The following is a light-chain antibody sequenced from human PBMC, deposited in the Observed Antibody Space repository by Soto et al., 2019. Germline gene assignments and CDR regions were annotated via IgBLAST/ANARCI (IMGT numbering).Light chain of an antibody. J-gene: IGLJ2*01. CDR3: QSYDSSLSVV. Sequence: QAVVTQPPSVSGAPGQRVTISCTGSSSNIGAGYDVHWYQQLPGTAPKLLIYGNSNRPSGVPDRFSASKSGTSASLAITGLQAEDEADYYCQSYDSSLSVVFGGGTKLTVL. CDR1: SSNIGAGYD. CDR2: GNS. V-gene: IGLV1-40*01.